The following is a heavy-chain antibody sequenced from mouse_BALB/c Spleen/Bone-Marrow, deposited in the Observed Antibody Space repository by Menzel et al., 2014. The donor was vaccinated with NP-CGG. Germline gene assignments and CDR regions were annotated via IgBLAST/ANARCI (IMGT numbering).Heavy chain of an antibody. CDR1: GFTFSSYG. CDR2: ISGGGSYT. J-gene: IGHJ3*01. Sequence: EVMLVESGGNLVKFGGSLKLSCAASGFTFSSYGMSWVRQTPEKRLEWVATISGGGSYTFYPDSVKGRFTISRDNAKNNLYLQLSSLRSEDTALYYCARHAYYDQTEVSFVYWGQGTLVTVSA. D-gene: IGHD2-4*01. CDR3: ARHAYYDQTEVSFVY. V-gene: IGHV5-9-2*01.